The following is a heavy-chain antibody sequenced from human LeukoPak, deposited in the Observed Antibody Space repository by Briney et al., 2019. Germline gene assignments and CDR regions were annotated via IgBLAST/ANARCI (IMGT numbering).Heavy chain of an antibody. D-gene: IGHD3-9*01. CDR2: ISGSGGST. J-gene: IGHJ4*02. V-gene: IGHV3-23*01. CDR1: GFTFSSYS. Sequence: PGGSLRLSCAASGFTFSSYSMNWVRQAPGKGLEWVSAISGSGGSTYYADSVKGRFTISRDNSKNTLYLQMNSLRAEDTAVYYCAKEYYDILTGYYSYFDYWGQGTLVTVSS. CDR3: AKEYYDILTGYYSYFDY.